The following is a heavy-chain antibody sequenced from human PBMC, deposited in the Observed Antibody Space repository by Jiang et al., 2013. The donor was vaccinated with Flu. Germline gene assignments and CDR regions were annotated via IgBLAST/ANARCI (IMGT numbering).Heavy chain of an antibody. D-gene: IGHD3-22*01. CDR2: IYPGDSDT. V-gene: IGHV5-51*01. CDR3: ARQDDSSGYSPDAFDI. Sequence: YGAEVKKPGESLKISCKASGYSFTSYWIGWVRQMPGKGLEWMGIIYPGDSDTRYSPSFQGQVTISADKSISTAYLQWSSLKASDTAMYYCARQDDSSGYSPDAFDIWGQGTMVTVSS. J-gene: IGHJ3*02. CDR1: GYSFTSYW.